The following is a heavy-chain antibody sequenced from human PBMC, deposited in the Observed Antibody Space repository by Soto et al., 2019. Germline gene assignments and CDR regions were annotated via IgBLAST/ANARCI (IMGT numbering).Heavy chain of an antibody. CDR3: ARHGPAAAGMYNWFDP. J-gene: IGHJ5*02. CDR1: GGSISSSSYY. CDR2: IYYSGST. D-gene: IGHD6-13*01. V-gene: IGHV4-39*01. Sequence: SETLSLTCTVSGGSISSSSYYWGWIRQPPGKGLEWIGSIYYSGSTYYNPSLKSRVTISVDTSKNQFSLKLSSVTAADTAVYYCARHGPAAAGMYNWFDPWGQGTLVTVSS.